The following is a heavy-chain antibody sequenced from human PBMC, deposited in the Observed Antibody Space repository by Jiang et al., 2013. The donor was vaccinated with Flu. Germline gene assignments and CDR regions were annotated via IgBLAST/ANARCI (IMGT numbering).Heavy chain of an antibody. CDR3: ARDYVRYRYGMDV. J-gene: IGHJ6*02. Sequence: TFSSYAMHWVRQAPGKGLEWVSYISSSSSTIYYADSVKGRFTISRDNAKNSLYLQMNSLRDEDTAVYYCARDYVRYRYGMDVWGQGTTVTVSS. D-gene: IGHD1-1*01. V-gene: IGHV3-48*02. CDR2: ISSSSSTI. CDR1: TFSSYA.